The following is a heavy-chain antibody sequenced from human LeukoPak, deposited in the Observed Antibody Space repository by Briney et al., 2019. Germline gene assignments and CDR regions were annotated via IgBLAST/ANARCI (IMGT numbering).Heavy chain of an antibody. CDR2: IYTSGST. J-gene: IGHJ4*02. CDR1: GRSISSGSYD. CDR3: AREGRTVTLKLYFDY. D-gene: IGHD4-17*01. V-gene: IGHV4-61*02. Sequence: PSETLSLTCTVSGRSISSGSYDWGWIRQPAGKGLEWIGRIYTSGSTNYNPSLKSRVTISVDTSKNQFSLKLSSVTAADTAVYYCAREGRTVTLKLYFDYWGQGTLVPVST.